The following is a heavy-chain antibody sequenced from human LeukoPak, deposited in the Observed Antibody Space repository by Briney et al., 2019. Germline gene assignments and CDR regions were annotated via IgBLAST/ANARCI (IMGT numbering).Heavy chain of an antibody. V-gene: IGHV4-34*01. CDR2: INHSGST. CDR3: ARTSIVATITAHSDY. D-gene: IGHD5-12*01. Sequence: SETLSLTCAVYGGSFSGYYWSWIRQPPGKGLEWIGEINHSGSTNYNPSLKSRVTISVDTSKNQFSLKLSSVTAADTAVYYCARTSIVATITAHSDYWGQGTLVTVSS. CDR1: GGSFSGYY. J-gene: IGHJ4*02.